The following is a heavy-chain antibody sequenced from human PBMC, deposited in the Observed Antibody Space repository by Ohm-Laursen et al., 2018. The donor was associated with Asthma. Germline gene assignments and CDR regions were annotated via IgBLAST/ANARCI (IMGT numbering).Heavy chain of an antibody. Sequence: SETLSLTWTVSGGTISSGGHYWNWIRQEPGKGLEWIGNIYDSGMTYYKASLKSRITISVDSSKNQLSLKLTSVTAADTAVYYCARVTYSSGSPGFDYWGQGTLVTVSS. D-gene: IGHD3-22*01. CDR2: IYDSGMT. CDR3: ARVTYSSGSPGFDY. V-gene: IGHV4-31*02. CDR1: GGTISSGGHY. J-gene: IGHJ4*02.